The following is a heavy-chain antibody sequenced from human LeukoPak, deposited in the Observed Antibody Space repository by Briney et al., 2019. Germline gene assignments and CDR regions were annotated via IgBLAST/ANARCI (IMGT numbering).Heavy chain of an antibody. V-gene: IGHV3-7*01. CDR2: IKQDGSEK. J-gene: IGHJ4*02. Sequence: GGSLRLSCAASGFTFSSYWMSWVRQAPGKGLEWVANIKQDGSEKYYVDSVKGRFTISRDNAKNSLYVQMNSLRAEDTAVYYCARGGGSYGSRSFDYWGQGTLVTVSS. CDR1: GFTFSSYW. CDR3: ARGGGSYGSRSFDY. D-gene: IGHD1-26*01.